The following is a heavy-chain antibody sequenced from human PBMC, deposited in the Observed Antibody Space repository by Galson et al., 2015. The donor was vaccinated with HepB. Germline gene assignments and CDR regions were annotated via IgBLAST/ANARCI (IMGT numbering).Heavy chain of an antibody. Sequence: SLRLSCAASGFTFSNYGMHWVRQAPGKGLEWVAIISYDGSNKKFADSVKGRFTISRDNSKKTLYLQMNSLKGEDTAVYYCAKVSGIAAAGAHLFYALDVWGQGTTVTVSS. V-gene: IGHV3-30*18. D-gene: IGHD6-13*01. CDR2: ISYDGSNK. CDR1: GFTFSNYG. CDR3: AKVSGIAAAGAHLFYALDV. J-gene: IGHJ6*02.